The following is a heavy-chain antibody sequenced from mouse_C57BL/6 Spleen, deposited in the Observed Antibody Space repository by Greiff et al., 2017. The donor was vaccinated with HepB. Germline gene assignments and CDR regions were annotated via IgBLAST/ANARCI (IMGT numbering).Heavy chain of an antibody. CDR3: ARNENYGSSSFLDY. V-gene: IGHV2-2*01. Sequence: QVQLKQSGPGLVQPSQSLSITCTVSGFSLTSYGVHWVRQSPGKGLEWLGVIWSGGSTDYNAAFISRLSISKDNSKSQVFFKMNSLQADDTAIYYCARNENYGSSSFLDYWGQGTTLTVSS. CDR2: IWSGGST. CDR1: GFSLTSYG. J-gene: IGHJ2*01. D-gene: IGHD1-1*01.